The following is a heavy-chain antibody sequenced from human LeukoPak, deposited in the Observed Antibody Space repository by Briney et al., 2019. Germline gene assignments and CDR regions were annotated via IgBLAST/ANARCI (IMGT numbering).Heavy chain of an antibody. J-gene: IGHJ4*02. V-gene: IGHV4-39*07. D-gene: IGHD7-27*01. Sequence: PSETLSLTCTVSGGSISSSSYYWGWIRQPPGKGLEWIGSIYYSGSTYYNPSLKSRVTISVDTSKNQFSLKLSSVTAADTAVYYCASRKLGSDYWGQGTLVTVSS. CDR2: IYYSGST. CDR3: ASRKLGSDY. CDR1: GGSISSSSYY.